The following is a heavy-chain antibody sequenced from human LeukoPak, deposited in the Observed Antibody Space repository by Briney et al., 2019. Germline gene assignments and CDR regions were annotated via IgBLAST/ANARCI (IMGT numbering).Heavy chain of an antibody. CDR1: GDSITPYY. Sequence: PSETLSLTCTVSGDSITPYYWSWIRQSPGGSLEYIGFISDTGTTNYNPSLRGRVSISVDTSKSQFSLKLKSVTAADSAIYYCTRTFTGAHYCYIPVWGAGTTVTVSS. D-gene: IGHD7-27*01. CDR2: ISDTGTT. J-gene: IGHJ6*03. CDR3: TRTFTGAHYCYIPV. V-gene: IGHV4-59*08.